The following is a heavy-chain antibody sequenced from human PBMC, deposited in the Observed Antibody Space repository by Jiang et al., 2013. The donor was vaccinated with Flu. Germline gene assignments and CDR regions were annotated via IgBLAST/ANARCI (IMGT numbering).Heavy chain of an antibody. CDR1: GVDFRGYA. Sequence: SGVDFRGYAMHWVRQAHGKGVEWVAAISHDATKEYYAESVKGRFTISRDDSETTLYLQMSSLRSEDTALYYCARVGHGYSLGQGLDPWGQGTPVTVSS. CDR2: ISHDATKE. CDR3: ARVGHGYSLGQGLDP. J-gene: IGHJ5*02. D-gene: IGHD5-18*01. V-gene: IGHV3-30*04.